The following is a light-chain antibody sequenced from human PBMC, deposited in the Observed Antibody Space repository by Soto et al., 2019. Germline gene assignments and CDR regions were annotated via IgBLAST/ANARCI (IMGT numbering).Light chain of an antibody. CDR2: EVS. V-gene: IGLV2-8*01. CDR3: SSYAGSNNLI. Sequence: QSALTQPPSASGSPGQSVTISCTGTGSDVGYYNYVSWYQQHPGKAPKLMIYEVSKRPSGVPDRFSGPKSGNTASLTVSGLQAEDEADYYCSSYAGSNNLIFGGGTKVTVL. CDR1: GSDVGYYNY. J-gene: IGLJ2*01.